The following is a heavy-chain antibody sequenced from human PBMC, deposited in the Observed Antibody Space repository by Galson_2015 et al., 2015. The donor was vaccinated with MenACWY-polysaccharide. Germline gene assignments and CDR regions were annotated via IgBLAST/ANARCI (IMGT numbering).Heavy chain of an antibody. CDR3: ARTEAGDFRLDY. V-gene: IGHV1-3*01. Sequence: SVKVSCKAFGYTFSNYAMHWVWQAPGQRLEWLGWINGGDGESKYSQNFQDRITLTRDTSASTVSMELSSLRSEDTAVYYCARTEAGDFRLDYWGQGTPVTVSS. CDR1: GYTFSNYA. D-gene: IGHD6-19*01. J-gene: IGHJ4*02. CDR2: INGGDGES.